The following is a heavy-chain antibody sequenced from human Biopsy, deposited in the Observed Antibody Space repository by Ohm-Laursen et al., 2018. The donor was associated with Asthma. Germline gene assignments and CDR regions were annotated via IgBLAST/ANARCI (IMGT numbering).Heavy chain of an antibody. V-gene: IGHV1-24*01. Sequence: ASVKVSCKFSGYSLADLSMHWVRQAPGQGLEWMGGHDHEEGGTVNARRFQGRVTMTEDTSTDTAYMELSSLSSDDTAVYYCASDFPKDYVRYNFQFWGQGTLVTVSS. D-gene: IGHD4-17*01. CDR2: HDHEEGGT. CDR1: GYSLADLS. CDR3: ASDFPKDYVRYNFQF. J-gene: IGHJ4*02.